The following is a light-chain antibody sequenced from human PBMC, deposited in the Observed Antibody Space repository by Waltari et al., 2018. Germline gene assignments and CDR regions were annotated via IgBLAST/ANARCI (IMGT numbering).Light chain of an antibody. CDR3: LQVNSYPFT. V-gene: IGKV1-9*01. CDR1: QGISSY. J-gene: IGKJ3*01. Sequence: IQLTQSPLYLSASVGDRVTITCRASQGISSYLAWYQQKAGRAPKLLIYGGSTLPNGVPSRFSGSGFGTDFTLTISSLQPEDFATYYCLQVNSYPFTFGPGTTVDIK. CDR2: GGS.